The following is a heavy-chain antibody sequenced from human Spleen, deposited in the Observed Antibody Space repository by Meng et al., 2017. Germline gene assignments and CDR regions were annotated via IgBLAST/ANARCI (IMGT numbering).Heavy chain of an antibody. V-gene: IGHV1-18*01. CDR3: ERLPRGHTYALYYFDY. D-gene: IGHD5-18*01. CDR1: GYTFTSYG. CDR2: ISPYDNNT. Sequence: VQLVQSVDEVQKRVVSVKVSRKASGYTFTSYGITWVRQATGQGLEWMGWISPYDNNTDYARELQGRVTMTTDTSTSTAYMDLRSLRSDDTAVYYCERLPRGHTYALYYFDYWGQGTLVTVSS. J-gene: IGHJ4*02.